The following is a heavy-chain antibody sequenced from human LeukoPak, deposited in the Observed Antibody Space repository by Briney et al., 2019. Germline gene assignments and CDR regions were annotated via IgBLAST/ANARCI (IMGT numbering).Heavy chain of an antibody. J-gene: IGHJ5*02. D-gene: IGHD2-15*01. CDR3: AAFVVVVAAQDA. V-gene: IGHV1-24*01. CDR1: GYTFTSYG. CDR2: FDPEDGET. Sequence: ASVKVSCKASGYTFTSYGISWVRQAPGKGLEWMGGFDPEDGETIYAQKFQGRVTMTEDTSTDTAYMELSSLRSEDTAVYYCAAFVVVVAAQDAWGQGTLVTVSS.